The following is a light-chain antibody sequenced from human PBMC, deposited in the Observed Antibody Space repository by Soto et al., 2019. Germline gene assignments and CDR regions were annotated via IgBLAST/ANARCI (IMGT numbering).Light chain of an antibody. V-gene: IGKV1-5*03. CDR2: KAS. Sequence: DIQMTQSPSTLSASVGDRVTITCRASQSIGSWLAWYQQXPGKAPKLLIYKASSFESGVPSRFSGSGSGTEFTLTISSLQPDDFATYYCQQYNSYWTFGQGTKVDIK. CDR1: QSIGSW. CDR3: QQYNSYWT. J-gene: IGKJ1*01.